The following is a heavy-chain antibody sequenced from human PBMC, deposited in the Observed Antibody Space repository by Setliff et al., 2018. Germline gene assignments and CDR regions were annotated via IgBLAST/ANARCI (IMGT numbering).Heavy chain of an antibody. Sequence: GSLRLSCAASGFTVSSSYMSWVRQAPGKGLEWVSIIYGGGYTNHADSVKGRFTISRDNSKNTLYLQMNSLRAEDTAVYYCARDVQGGGHPENWGQGTLVTVSS. CDR2: IYGGGYT. J-gene: IGHJ4*02. CDR1: GFTVSSSY. V-gene: IGHV3-53*01. CDR3: ARDVQGGGHPEN. D-gene: IGHD2-15*01.